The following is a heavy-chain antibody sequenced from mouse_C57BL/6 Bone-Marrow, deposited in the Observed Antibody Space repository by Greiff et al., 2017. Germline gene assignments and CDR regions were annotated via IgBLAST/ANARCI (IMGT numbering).Heavy chain of an antibody. CDR1: GYAFTNYL. CDR2: INPGSGGT. J-gene: IGHJ1*03. D-gene: IGHD1-1*01. CDR3: ARSGVTTVAWYFDV. V-gene: IGHV1-54*01. Sequence: QVQLQQSGAELVRPGTSVKVSCKASGYAFTNYLIEWVKQRPGQGLEWIGVINPGSGGTKNNEKFKGKATLTADKSSSTAYMQLSSLTSEVSAVYFCARSGVTTVAWYFDVWGTGTTVTVSS.